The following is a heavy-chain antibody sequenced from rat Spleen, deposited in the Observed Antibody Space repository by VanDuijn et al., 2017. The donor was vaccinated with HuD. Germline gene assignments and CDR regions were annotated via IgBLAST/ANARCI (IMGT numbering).Heavy chain of an antibody. J-gene: IGHJ1*01. CDR2: ISPSGGST. CDR1: RFTFTDLG. Sequence: EVQLVESGGGLVQPGRSMKLSCTASRFTFTDLGMAWVRQAPTKGLEWVASISPSGGSTYFPDSVKGRFTISRDNAKSTLYLQMDSLRSEDTATYYCATDLPGWEPLRYFDFWGPGTMVTVSS. CDR3: ATDLPGWEPLRYFDF. V-gene: IGHV5-19*01. D-gene: IGHD5-1*01.